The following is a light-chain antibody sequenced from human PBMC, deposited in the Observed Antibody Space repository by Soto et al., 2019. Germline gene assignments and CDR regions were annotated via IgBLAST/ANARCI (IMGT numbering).Light chain of an antibody. Sequence: EIVLTQSPGTLSLSPGERATLSCRASQSVSSSYLAWYQQKPGQAPRLLIHGASSRATGIPDRFSGSGSGTDFTFTISRLEPEDFAVYYCQQYGSSIFTFGPGTKVDIK. J-gene: IGKJ3*01. CDR2: GAS. V-gene: IGKV3-20*01. CDR1: QSVSSSY. CDR3: QQYGSSIFT.